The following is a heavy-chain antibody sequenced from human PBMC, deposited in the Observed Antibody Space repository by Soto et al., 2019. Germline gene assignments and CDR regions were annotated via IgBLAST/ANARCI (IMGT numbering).Heavy chain of an antibody. Sequence: QVQLQESGPGLVKASETLSLTCTVSGGSMFSYYWSWIRQPAGKGLEWIARIYGSGGTNYNPSLKSRVTMSLDTSKNKFSRRLTSVTAADTAVYYCAREGASSYASRHFDNWGPGTLVTVSS. J-gene: IGHJ4*02. D-gene: IGHD3-16*01. V-gene: IGHV4-4*07. CDR1: GGSMFSYY. CDR2: IYGSGGT. CDR3: AREGASSYASRHFDN.